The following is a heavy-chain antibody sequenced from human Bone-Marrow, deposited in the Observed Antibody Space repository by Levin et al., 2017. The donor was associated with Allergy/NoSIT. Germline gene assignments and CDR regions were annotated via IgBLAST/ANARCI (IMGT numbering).Heavy chain of an antibody. CDR1: GGSFSGYY. J-gene: IGHJ4*02. V-gene: IGHV4-34*01. D-gene: IGHD2-15*01. CDR2: INHSGST. CDR3: ARGYCSGGSCSPGCPFDY. Sequence: SETLSLTCAVYGGSFSGYYWSWIRQPPGKGLEWIGEINHSGSTNYNPSLKSRVTISVDTSKNQFSLKLSSVTAADTAVYYCARGYCSGGSCSPGCPFDYWGQGTLVTVSS.